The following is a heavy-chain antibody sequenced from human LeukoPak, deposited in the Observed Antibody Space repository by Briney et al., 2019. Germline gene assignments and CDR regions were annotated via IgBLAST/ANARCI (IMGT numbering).Heavy chain of an antibody. CDR2: LNPIGGST. D-gene: IGHD6-13*01. J-gene: IGHJ4*02. V-gene: IGHV1-46*01. CDR3: GRGTVAAGTDY. CDR1: GYTFTSYY. Sequence: GASVKVSCKSSGYTFTSYYMHWVRQAPGQGLEWMGLLNPIGGSTSYAQKFQGRVTMTRDTSTSTVYMELSSLRSEDTAVYYCGRGTVAAGTDYWGQGTLVTVSS.